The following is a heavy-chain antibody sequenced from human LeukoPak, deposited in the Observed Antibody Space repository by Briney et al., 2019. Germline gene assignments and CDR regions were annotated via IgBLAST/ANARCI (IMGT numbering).Heavy chain of an antibody. Sequence: ASVKVSCKASGDTFTSYDINCVRQATGQGLEWMGWMNPNSGNTGYAQKFQGRVTMTRNTSISTAYMELSSLRSEDTAVYYCARGIAAAGGPDYWGQGTLVTVSS. CDR1: GDTFTSYD. CDR3: ARGIAAAGGPDY. V-gene: IGHV1-8*01. J-gene: IGHJ4*02. CDR2: MNPNSGNT. D-gene: IGHD6-13*01.